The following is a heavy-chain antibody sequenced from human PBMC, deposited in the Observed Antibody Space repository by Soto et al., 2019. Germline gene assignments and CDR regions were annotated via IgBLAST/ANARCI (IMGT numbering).Heavy chain of an antibody. CDR2: ISSSGSTI. J-gene: IGHJ6*02. CDR1: GSTFSDCY. D-gene: IGHD2-2*01. Sequence: TXRLSCSASGSTFSDCYMSWSRQAPGKGLEWVSYISSSGSTIYYADSVKGRVTISRDNAKNSLYLQMNSLRAEDTAVYYCARELGSIVAVPAPGIMDGWGQGTTVTVSS. V-gene: IGHV3-11*01. CDR3: ARELGSIVAVPAPGIMDG.